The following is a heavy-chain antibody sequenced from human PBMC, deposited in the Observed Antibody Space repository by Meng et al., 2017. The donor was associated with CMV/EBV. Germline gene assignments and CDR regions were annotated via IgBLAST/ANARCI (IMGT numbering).Heavy chain of an antibody. D-gene: IGHD3-10*01. Sequence: GESLKISCAASGFTFSSYAMHRVRQAPGKGLEWVAVISYDGSNKYYADSVKGRFTISRDNSKNTLYLQMNSLRAEDTAVYYCARDPTMATLGEVEKVFDYWGQGTLVTVSS. J-gene: IGHJ4*02. CDR1: GFTFSSYA. CDR2: ISYDGSNK. V-gene: IGHV3-30*04. CDR3: ARDPTMATLGEVEKVFDY.